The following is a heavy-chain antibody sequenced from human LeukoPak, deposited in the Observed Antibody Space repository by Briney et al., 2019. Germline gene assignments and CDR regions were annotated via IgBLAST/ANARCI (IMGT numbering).Heavy chain of an antibody. CDR1: GYSISSGYY. D-gene: IGHD3-10*01. Sequence: SETLSLTCTVSGYSISSGYYWGWIRQPPGKGLEWIGSIYHSGSTYYNPSLKSRVTISVDTSKNQLSLKLNSVTAADTGVYYCARKGRGPYGSVNGYFDYWGQGTLVTVSS. CDR3: ARKGRGPYGSVNGYFDY. J-gene: IGHJ4*02. CDR2: IYHSGST. V-gene: IGHV4-38-2*02.